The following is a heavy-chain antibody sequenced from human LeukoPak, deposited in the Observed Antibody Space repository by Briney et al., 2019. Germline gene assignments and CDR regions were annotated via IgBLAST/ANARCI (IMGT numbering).Heavy chain of an antibody. J-gene: IGHJ4*02. CDR3: ARGLGDSSGYYFGYFDY. CDR2: IYSGGST. Sequence: GGSLRLSCAASGFTVSSNYMSWVRQAPGKGLEWVSVIYSGGSTYYADSVKGRFTISRDNSKNTLYLQMNSLRAEDTAVYYCARGLGDSSGYYFGYFDYWGQETLVTVSS. CDR1: GFTVSSNY. D-gene: IGHD3-22*01. V-gene: IGHV3-66*01.